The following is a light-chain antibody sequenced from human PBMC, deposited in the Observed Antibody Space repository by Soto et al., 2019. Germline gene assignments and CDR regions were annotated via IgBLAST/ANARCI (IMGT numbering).Light chain of an antibody. J-gene: IGLJ1*01. CDR2: DVS. CDR1: SSDVGGYNY. Sequence: QSVLTQPASVSGSPGQSITISCTGTSSDVGGYNYVSWYQQHPGKAPKFMIYDVSNRPSGVSNRFSGSKSGNTASLTISGLRAEDEADYSCSSYTTGNTRQIVFGTGTKVTVL. V-gene: IGLV2-14*01. CDR3: SSYTTGNTRQIV.